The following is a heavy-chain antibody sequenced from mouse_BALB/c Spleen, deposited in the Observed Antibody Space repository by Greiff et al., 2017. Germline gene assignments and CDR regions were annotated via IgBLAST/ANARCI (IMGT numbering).Heavy chain of an antibody. CDR3: TRADYYGGSGYYFDY. Sequence: EVQVVESGGGLVKPGGSLKLSCAASGFTFSSYTMSWVRQTPEKRLEWVATISSGGSYTYYPDSVKGRFTISRDNAKNTLYLQMSSLKSEDTAMYYCTRADYYGGSGYYFDYWGQGTTLTVSS. V-gene: IGHV5-6-4*01. CDR2: ISSGGSYT. D-gene: IGHD1-1*01. J-gene: IGHJ2*01. CDR1: GFTFSSYT.